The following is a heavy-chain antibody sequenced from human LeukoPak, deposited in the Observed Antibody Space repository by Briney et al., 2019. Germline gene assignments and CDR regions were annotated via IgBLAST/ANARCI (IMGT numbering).Heavy chain of an antibody. CDR1: GFTFSDYY. Sequence: PGGSLRLSCAAPGFTFSDYYMSWIRQAPGKGLEWVSYISSSSSTIYYADSVKGRFTISRDNAKNSLYLQMYSLRAEDTAVYYCASPTSITIRPGPFDYWGQGTLVTVSS. CDR3: ASPTSITIRPGPFDY. D-gene: IGHD3-9*01. CDR2: ISSSSSTI. V-gene: IGHV3-11*04. J-gene: IGHJ4*02.